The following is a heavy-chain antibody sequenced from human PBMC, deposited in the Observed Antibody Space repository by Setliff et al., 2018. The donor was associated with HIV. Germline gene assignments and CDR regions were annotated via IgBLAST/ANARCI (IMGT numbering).Heavy chain of an antibody. J-gene: IGHJ4*02. CDR1: GGSFSGYY. V-gene: IGHV4-59*01. CDR2: ISYSGST. Sequence: SETLSLTCAVYGGSFSGYYWSWIRQPPGKGLEWIGYISYSGSTNYNPSLQSRVTLSVKTSKNQFSLKLNSVTAADTAVYYCTRSNTSKSIDFWDQGTPVTVSS. CDR3: TRSNTSKSIDF.